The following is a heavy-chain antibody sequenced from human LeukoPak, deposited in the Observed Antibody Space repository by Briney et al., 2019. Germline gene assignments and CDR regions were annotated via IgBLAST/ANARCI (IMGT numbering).Heavy chain of an antibody. V-gene: IGHV3-23*01. CDR3: AKLVRDGYNPISEIDY. Sequence: GGSLRLSCAASGFTFSSYAMNWVRQAPGKGLEWVSGISGSGTNTYYADSVKGRFTISRDNSKNTLYMQMNSLRAEDTAVYYCAKLVRDGYNPISEIDYWGQGTLVTVSS. CDR2: ISGSGTNT. D-gene: IGHD5-24*01. J-gene: IGHJ4*02. CDR1: GFTFSSYA.